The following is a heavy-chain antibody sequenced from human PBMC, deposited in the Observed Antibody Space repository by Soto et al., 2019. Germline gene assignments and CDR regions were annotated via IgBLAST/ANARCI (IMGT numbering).Heavy chain of an antibody. Sequence: VKVSCKASGGTFSSYAISWVRQAPGQGLEWMGGIIPIFGTANYAQKFQGRVTITADKSTSTAYIELSSLRSEDTAVYYCARDRDWPTYYYDSSGLLFDYWGQGTLVTVSS. D-gene: IGHD3-22*01. CDR2: IIPIFGTA. CDR1: GGTFSSYA. V-gene: IGHV1-69*06. CDR3: ARDRDWPTYYYDSSGLLFDY. J-gene: IGHJ4*02.